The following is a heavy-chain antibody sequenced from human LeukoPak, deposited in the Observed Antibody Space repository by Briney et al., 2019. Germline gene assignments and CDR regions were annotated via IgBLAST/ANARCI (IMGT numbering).Heavy chain of an antibody. V-gene: IGHV3-23*01. CDR1: GFTFSSYA. Sequence: GGSLRLSCAASGFTFSSYAMSWVRQAPGKGLEWVSAISGSGGSTYYADSVKGRFTISRDNSKNTLYLQMNSLRAEDTAVYYCAKDLDTDYYDSSDRNAFDIWGQGTMVTVSS. J-gene: IGHJ3*02. D-gene: IGHD3-22*01. CDR2: ISGSGGST. CDR3: AKDLDTDYYDSSDRNAFDI.